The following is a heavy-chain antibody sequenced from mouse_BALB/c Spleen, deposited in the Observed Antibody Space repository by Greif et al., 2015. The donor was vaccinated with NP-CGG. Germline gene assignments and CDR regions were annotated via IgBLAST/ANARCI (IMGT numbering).Heavy chain of an antibody. V-gene: IGHV5-12-2*01. D-gene: IGHD2-3*01. CDR3: ATTNYDGYYYWYFDV. Sequence: EVMLVESGGGLVQPGGSLKLSCAASGFTFSSYTMSWVRRTPEKRLEWVAYISNGGGSTYYPDTVKGRFTISRDNAKNTLYLQMSSLKSEDTAMYYCATTNYDGYYYWYFDVWGAGTTVTVSS. J-gene: IGHJ1*01. CDR2: ISNGGGST. CDR1: GFTFSSYT.